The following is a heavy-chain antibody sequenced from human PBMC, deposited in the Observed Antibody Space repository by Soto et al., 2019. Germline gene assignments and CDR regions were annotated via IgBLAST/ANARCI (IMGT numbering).Heavy chain of an antibody. CDR3: ARENWGSPAGHDAFDI. CDR2: INPNSGGT. V-gene: IGHV1-2*04. D-gene: IGHD7-27*01. CDR1: GYTFTGYY. Sequence: ASVKVSCKASGYTFTGYYMHWVRQAPGQGLEWMGWINPNSGGTNYAQKFQGWVTMTRDTSISTAYMELSRLRSDDTAVYYCARENWGSPAGHDAFDIWGQGTMVTVSS. J-gene: IGHJ3*02.